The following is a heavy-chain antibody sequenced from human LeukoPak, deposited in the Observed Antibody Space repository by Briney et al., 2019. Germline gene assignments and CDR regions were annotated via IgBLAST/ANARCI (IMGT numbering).Heavy chain of an antibody. J-gene: IGHJ6*03. CDR3: ARHENHYDSSGYGYYYYYIDV. CDR2: IYPGDSDT. D-gene: IGHD3-22*01. Sequence: GESLKISRKGSGYSFTSYWIGRVRQMPGKGLGRMGIIYPGDSDTRYSPSFQGQVTISADKSISTAYLQWSSLKASDTAMYYCARHENHYDSSGYGYYYYYIDVWGKGTTVTVSS. V-gene: IGHV5-51*01. CDR1: GYSFTSYW.